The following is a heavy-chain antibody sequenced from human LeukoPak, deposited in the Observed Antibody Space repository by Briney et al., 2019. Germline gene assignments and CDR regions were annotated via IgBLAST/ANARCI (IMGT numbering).Heavy chain of an antibody. V-gene: IGHV1-2*02. CDR1: GYTFTGYY. CDR2: INPNSGGT. D-gene: IGHD7-27*01. J-gene: IGHJ6*03. CDR3: ARDGEKAYYYYYMDV. Sequence: ASVKVSCKASGYTFTGYYMHWVRQAPGQGLEWMGWINPNSGGTNYAQKFQGRVTMTRDTSISTAYMELSRLRSDDTAVYYCARDGEKAYYYYYMDVWGKGTTVTVSS.